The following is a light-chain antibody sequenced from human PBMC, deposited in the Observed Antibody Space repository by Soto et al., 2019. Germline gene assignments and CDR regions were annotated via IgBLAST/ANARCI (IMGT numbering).Light chain of an antibody. J-gene: IGKJ1*01. Sequence: EIVMTQSPATLSVSPGERATLSCRASQSVSNRLAWYQHKPGQAPRLLIYDASTRATGIPASFSGSGFGTEFTLSISSLQSEDFAVYYCQQHNNWPPEGTFGQGTRVEIK. V-gene: IGKV3-15*01. CDR2: DAS. CDR3: QQHNNWPPEGT. CDR1: QSVSNR.